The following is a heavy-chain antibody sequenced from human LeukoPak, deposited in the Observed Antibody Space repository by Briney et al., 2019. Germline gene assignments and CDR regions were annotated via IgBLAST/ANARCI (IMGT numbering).Heavy chain of an antibody. CDR3: ARHRDSSLRVYFDY. V-gene: IGHV4-39*01. J-gene: IGHJ4*02. CDR1: GGSISSSSYY. D-gene: IGHD6-6*01. CDR2: IYYSGST. Sequence: SETLSLTCTVSGGSISSSSYYWGWIRQPPGKGLEWIGGIYYSGSTYYNPSLKSRVTISVDTSKNQFSLKLSSVTAADTAVYYCARHRDSSLRVYFDYWGQGTLVTVSS.